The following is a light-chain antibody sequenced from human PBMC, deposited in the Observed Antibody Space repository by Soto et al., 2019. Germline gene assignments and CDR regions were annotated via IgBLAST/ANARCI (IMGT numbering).Light chain of an antibody. CDR2: EVS. CDR3: CSYAGSNPLL. Sequence: QSVLTQPASVSGSPGQSITISCTGTSSDVGSYNFVSWYQHHPGKAPTMMIYEVSKRPSEISNRFSGSKSGNTASLTISGLQAEDEADYYCCSYAGSNPLLFGGGTKLTVL. J-gene: IGLJ2*01. V-gene: IGLV2-23*01. CDR1: SSDVGSYNF.